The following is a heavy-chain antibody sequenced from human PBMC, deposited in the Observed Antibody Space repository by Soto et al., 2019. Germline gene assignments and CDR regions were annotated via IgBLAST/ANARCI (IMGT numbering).Heavy chain of an antibody. Sequence: QVQLVQSGAEVKKPGSSVKVSCKASGGTFSSYAISWVRQAPGQGLEWMGGIIPIFGTANYAQKFQGRVTITADESTSTAYMELSSLRSEDTAAYYCARAGDIVVVVAATRYYYGMDVWGQGTTVTVSS. CDR3: ARAGDIVVVVAATRYYYGMDV. CDR1: GGTFSSYA. J-gene: IGHJ6*02. CDR2: IIPIFGTA. V-gene: IGHV1-69*12. D-gene: IGHD2-15*01.